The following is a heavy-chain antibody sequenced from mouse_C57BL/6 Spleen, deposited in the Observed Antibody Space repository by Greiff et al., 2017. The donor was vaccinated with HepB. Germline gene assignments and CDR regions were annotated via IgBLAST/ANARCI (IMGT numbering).Heavy chain of an antibody. D-gene: IGHD6-1*01. CDR3: ASDHRNSPYWYSHG. CDR2: IHPNSGST. J-gene: IGHJ1*02. CDR1: GYTFTSYW. V-gene: IGHV1-64*01. Sequence: VQLQQPGAELVKPGASVKLSCKASGYTFTSYWMHWVKQRPGQGLEWIGMIHPNSGSTNYNEKFKSKATLTVDKSSSTAYMQLSSLTSEDSAVYYCASDHRNSPYWYSHGCGTGTTASVSP.